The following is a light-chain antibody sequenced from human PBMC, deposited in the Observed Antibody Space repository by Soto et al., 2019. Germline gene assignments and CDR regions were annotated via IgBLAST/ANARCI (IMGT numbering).Light chain of an antibody. CDR2: AAS. Sequence: DIQMTQSPSSLSASVGDRVTIACRASQTISTYLNWYQQKPGKAPKLLIYAASFLQSGVPSRFSGSGSGTDFPLTISSLQPEDFATYYCQQSYRTPRTFGQGTKVDIK. CDR1: QTISTY. V-gene: IGKV1-39*01. J-gene: IGKJ1*01. CDR3: QQSYRTPRT.